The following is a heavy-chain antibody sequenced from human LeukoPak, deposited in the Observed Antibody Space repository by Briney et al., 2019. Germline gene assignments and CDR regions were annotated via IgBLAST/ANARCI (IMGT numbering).Heavy chain of an antibody. J-gene: IGHJ6*02. CDR3: VRHPAERVDYWYGMDV. D-gene: IGHD3-10*01. CDR2: MYYSGST. Sequence: SETLSLTCTVSGGSIGSSTYSWGWIRQSPGKGLEWLGNMYYSGSTYYNPSLKSRVTISVDTSKNQFSLKLSSVTAADTAVYYCVRHPAERVDYWYGMDVWGQGTTVTVSS. CDR1: GGSIGSSTYS. V-gene: IGHV4-39*01.